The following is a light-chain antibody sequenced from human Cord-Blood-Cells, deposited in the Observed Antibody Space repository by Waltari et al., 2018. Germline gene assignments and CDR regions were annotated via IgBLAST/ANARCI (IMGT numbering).Light chain of an antibody. J-gene: IGKJ5*01. CDR2: AAS. Sequence: DIQLTQSPSSLSASVGDRVTITCRASQSISSYLNWYQQKPGKAPKLLIYAASSLQSGVPSRFSGRGSGTDFTLTISSLQPEDWATYYCQQSYSTPINCGQGTRLEMK. CDR3: QQSYSTPIN. V-gene: IGKV1-39*01. CDR1: QSISSY.